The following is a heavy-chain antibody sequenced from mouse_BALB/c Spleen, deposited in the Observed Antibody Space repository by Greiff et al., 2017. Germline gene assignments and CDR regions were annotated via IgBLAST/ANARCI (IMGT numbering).Heavy chain of an antibody. J-gene: IGHJ4*01. CDR3: ARRAPYRYEGYYYAMDY. CDR1: GYTFTSYW. Sequence: VQLQQSGAELAKPGASVKMSCKASGYTFTSYWMHWVKQRPGQGLEWIGYINPSTGYPEYNQKFKDKATLTADKSSSTAYMQLSSLTSEDSAVYYCARRAPYRYEGYYYAMDYWGQGTSVTVSS. CDR2: INPSTGYP. V-gene: IGHV1-7*01. D-gene: IGHD2-14*01.